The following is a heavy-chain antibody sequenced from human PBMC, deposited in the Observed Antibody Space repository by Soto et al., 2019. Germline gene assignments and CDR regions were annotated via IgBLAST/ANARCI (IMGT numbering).Heavy chain of an antibody. J-gene: IGHJ5*02. CDR1: GGTFGKTA. CDR2: IVPMFGTA. V-gene: IGHV1-69*12. Sequence: QVHLVRSGAEVKKPGSSVNVSCKTSGGTFGKTAVTWVRQAPGQGLEWMGGIVPMFGTANYAQKFQGRVTITADESTNTAYMELSSLRSDDTAVYYCAKDGDLGYAFWSGPLGGGRFDPWGQGTQVIVSS. CDR3: AKDGDLGYAFWSGPLGGGRFDP. D-gene: IGHD3-3*01.